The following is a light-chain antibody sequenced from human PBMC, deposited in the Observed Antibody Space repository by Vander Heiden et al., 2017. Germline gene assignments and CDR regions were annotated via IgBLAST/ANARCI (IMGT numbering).Light chain of an antibody. CDR2: WAS. V-gene: IGKV4-1*01. CDR3: QQYYTSPET. CDR1: QSVLYRSNNKNY. Sequence: DIVMTQSPDPLAVSLGERATINCRSSQSVLYRSNNKNYLAWYQQKPGQPPKLLIYWASTRESGVPDRFSGGGSGTDFTLTISSLQAEDVAVYYCQQYYTSPETFGQGTKVEIK. J-gene: IGKJ1*01.